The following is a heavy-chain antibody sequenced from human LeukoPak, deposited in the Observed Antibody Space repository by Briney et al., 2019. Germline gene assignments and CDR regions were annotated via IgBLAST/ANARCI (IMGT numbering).Heavy chain of an antibody. CDR1: GGSISSYY. Sequence: PSETLSLTCTVSGGSISSYYWSWIRQPAGKGLEWIGRIYTSGSTNYNPSLKSRVTISVDTSKNQFSLKLSSVTAADTAVYYCARDDSTTYYDFWSGYYGWYWFDPWGQGTLVTVSS. CDR3: ARDDSTTYYDFWSGYYGWYWFDP. CDR2: IYTSGST. J-gene: IGHJ5*02. V-gene: IGHV4-4*07. D-gene: IGHD3-3*01.